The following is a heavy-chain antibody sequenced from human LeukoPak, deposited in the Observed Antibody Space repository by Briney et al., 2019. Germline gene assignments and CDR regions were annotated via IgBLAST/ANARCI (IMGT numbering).Heavy chain of an antibody. CDR2: IRYDGSNK. CDR3: AKDGTYDSSGYYYEQ. J-gene: IGHJ4*02. D-gene: IGHD3-22*01. V-gene: IGHV3-30*02. CDR1: GFTFSSYG. Sequence: GGSLRLSCAASGFTFSSYGMHWVRQAPGKGLEWVAFIRYDGSNKYYADSVKGRFTISRDNSKNTLYLQMNSLRAEDTAVYYCAKDGTYDSSGYYYEQWGQGTLVTVSS.